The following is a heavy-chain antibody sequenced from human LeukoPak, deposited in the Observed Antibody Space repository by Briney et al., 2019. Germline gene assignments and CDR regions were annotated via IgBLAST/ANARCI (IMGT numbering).Heavy chain of an antibody. J-gene: IGHJ5*02. CDR3: ARAPFYGSGLRNWFDP. CDR1: GYSISRGFY. Sequence: SETLSLTCTVSGYSISRGFYWGWIRQPPGKGLEWIGRIYTSESTNYNPSLKSRVTISVDTSKNQFSLKLSSVTAADTAVYYCARAPFYGSGLRNWFDPWGQGTLVTVSS. D-gene: IGHD3-10*01. V-gene: IGHV4-38-2*02. CDR2: IYTSEST.